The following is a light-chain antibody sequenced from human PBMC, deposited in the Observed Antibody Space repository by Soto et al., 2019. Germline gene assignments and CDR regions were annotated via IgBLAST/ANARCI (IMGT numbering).Light chain of an antibody. Sequence: EIVMTQSPATLPVSPGERATLSCRASQSVSSNFAWYQQKPGQAPRLLIYGASTRATGTPARFSGSGSGTEFTLTISSLQSEDFAVYYCQQYNNWPLTFCGGTKVEIK. CDR3: QQYNNWPLT. V-gene: IGKV3D-15*01. CDR1: QSVSSN. J-gene: IGKJ4*01. CDR2: GAS.